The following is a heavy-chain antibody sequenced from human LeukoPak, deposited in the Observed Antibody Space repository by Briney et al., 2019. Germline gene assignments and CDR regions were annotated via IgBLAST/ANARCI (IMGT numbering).Heavy chain of an antibody. J-gene: IGHJ4*02. CDR2: INPHSGDT. CDR1: GYTFTGYY. Sequence: ASVKVSCKASGYTFTGYYIHWVRQAPGQGLEWMAWINPHSGDTNFAQKFQGRVTMTRDTSISTAYMELSRLRSDDTAVYYCASVIAGVTTDYWGQGTLVTVSS. D-gene: IGHD1-26*01. CDR3: ASVIAGVTTDY. V-gene: IGHV1-2*02.